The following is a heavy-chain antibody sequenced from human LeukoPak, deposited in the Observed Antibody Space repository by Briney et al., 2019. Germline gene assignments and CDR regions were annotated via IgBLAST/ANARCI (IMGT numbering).Heavy chain of an antibody. CDR1: GFTFNDCA. J-gene: IGHJ4*02. CDR2: ISWNSGSI. CDR3: ARARYCSGGSCYFDY. V-gene: IGHV3-9*03. Sequence: GGSLSPSCAASGFTFNDCAMHWVRQAPGEGVGLVSGISWNSGSIGYADSVKGRFTISRDNAKNSLYLQMNSLRAEDMALYYCARARYCSGGSCYFDYWGQGTLVTVSS. D-gene: IGHD2-15*01.